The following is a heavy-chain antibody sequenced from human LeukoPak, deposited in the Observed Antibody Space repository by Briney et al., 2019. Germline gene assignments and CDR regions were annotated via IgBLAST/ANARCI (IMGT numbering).Heavy chain of an antibody. J-gene: IGHJ4*02. CDR2: ITSGGAT. Sequence: GESLRLSCAASGFTFSSYAMSWVRQAPGKGLEWVSGITSGGATYYVDSVKGRFTISRDNSKNALYLQMNSLRAQDTAVYYWARGISGPDSWGQGTLLTVSS. V-gene: IGHV3-23*01. CDR3: ARGISGPDS. CDR1: GFTFSSYA.